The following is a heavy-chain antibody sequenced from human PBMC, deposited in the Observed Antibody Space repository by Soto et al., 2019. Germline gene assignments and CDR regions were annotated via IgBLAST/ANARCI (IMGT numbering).Heavy chain of an antibody. CDR3: ARDVLPYWYYGMDV. J-gene: IGHJ6*02. CDR1: GFTFSSYA. V-gene: IGHV3-30-3*01. Sequence: QVQLVESGGGVVQPGRSLRLSCAASGFTFSSYAMHWVRQAPGKGLEWVAVISYDGSNKYYADSVKGRFTISRDNSKNTLYLQMNILRAEDTAVYYCARDVLPYWYYGMDVWGQGTTVTVSS. CDR2: ISYDGSNK. D-gene: IGHD2-21*01.